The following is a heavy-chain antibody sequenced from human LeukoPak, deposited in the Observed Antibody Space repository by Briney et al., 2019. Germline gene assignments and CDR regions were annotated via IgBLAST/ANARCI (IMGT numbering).Heavy chain of an antibody. CDR2: ISYDGSNK. V-gene: IGHV3-30*18. J-gene: IGHJ4*02. D-gene: IGHD4-17*01. CDR1: GFTFSSYG. CDR3: AKENRVYGYFDY. Sequence: PGGSLRLSCAASGFTFSSYGMHWVRQAPGKGLEWVAVISYDGSNKYYADSVKGRFTISRDNSKNTLYLQMNSLRAEDTAVYYCAKENRVYGYFDYWGQGTLVTVSS.